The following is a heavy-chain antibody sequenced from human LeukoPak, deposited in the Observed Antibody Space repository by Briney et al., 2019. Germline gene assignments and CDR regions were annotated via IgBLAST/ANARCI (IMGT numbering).Heavy chain of an antibody. CDR2: IFYSGNT. V-gene: IGHV4-31*03. D-gene: IGHD6-13*01. Sequence: PSQTLSLTCTVSGGSINSGNHFWSWIRQHPATGLEWIGYIFYSGNTYYNPSLESRVTISVDTSKNKFSLKLNSVTAADTAVYYCAREVIAAAGTDAFDIWGQGTMVTVSS. CDR3: AREVIAAAGTDAFDI. J-gene: IGHJ3*02. CDR1: GGSINSGNHF.